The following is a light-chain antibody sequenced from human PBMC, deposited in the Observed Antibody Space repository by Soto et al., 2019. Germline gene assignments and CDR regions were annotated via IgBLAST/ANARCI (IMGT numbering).Light chain of an antibody. J-gene: IGKJ1*01. CDR1: QRSR. CDR3: QKYGSLTSST. Sequence: EIVMTQSPATLSVSPGERATLSCRASQRSRATEKYPFLFLLLLWLPDRFSGSGSGTDFTLTISRLEPEDFAVYYCQKYGSLTSSTFGQGTKVDIK. V-gene: IGKV3-20*01.